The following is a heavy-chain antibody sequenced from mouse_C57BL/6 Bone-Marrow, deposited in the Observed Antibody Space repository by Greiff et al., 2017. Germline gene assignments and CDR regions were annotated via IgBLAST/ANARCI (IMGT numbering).Heavy chain of an antibody. CDR1: GYAFSSSW. CDR3: ALDSSGYEFAY. J-gene: IGHJ3*01. D-gene: IGHD3-2*02. V-gene: IGHV1-82*01. Sequence: QVQLQQSGPELVKPGASVKISCKASGYAFSSSWMNWVKQRPGKGLEWIGRIYPGDGDTNYNGKFKGKATLPADKSSSTAYMQLSSLTSEDSAVYFCALDSSGYEFAYWGQGTLVTVSA. CDR2: IYPGDGDT.